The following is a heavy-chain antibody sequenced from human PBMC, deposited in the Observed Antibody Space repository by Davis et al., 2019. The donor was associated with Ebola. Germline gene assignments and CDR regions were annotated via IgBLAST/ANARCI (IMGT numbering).Heavy chain of an antibody. D-gene: IGHD6-13*01. CDR2: INHSGST. V-gene: IGHV4-34*01. CDR1: GGSFSGYY. Sequence: MPGGSLRLSCAVYGGSFSGYYWSWIRQPPGKGLEWIGEINHSGSTNYNPSLKSRVTISVDTSKNQFSLKLSSVTAADTAVYYCARGFGRYSSRYYYNYGMDVWGQGTTVTVSS. CDR3: ARGFGRYSSRYYYNYGMDV. J-gene: IGHJ6*02.